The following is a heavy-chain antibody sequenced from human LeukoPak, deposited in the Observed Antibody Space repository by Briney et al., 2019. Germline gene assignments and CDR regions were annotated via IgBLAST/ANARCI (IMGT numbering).Heavy chain of an antibody. CDR1: GGSISSGGYY. D-gene: IGHD5-18*01. Sequence: PSETLSLTCTVSGGSISSGGYYWSWIRQPPGKGLEWIGYIYHSGSTYYNPSLKSRVTISVDRSKNQFSLKLSSVTAADTAVYYCARFLYSTRYYFDYWGQGTLVTVSS. CDR3: ARFLYSTRYYFDY. J-gene: IGHJ4*02. V-gene: IGHV4-30-2*01. CDR2: IYHSGST.